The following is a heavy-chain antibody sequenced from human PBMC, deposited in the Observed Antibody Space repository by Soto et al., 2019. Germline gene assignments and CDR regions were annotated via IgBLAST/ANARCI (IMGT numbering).Heavy chain of an antibody. CDR2: ISSNGGST. J-gene: IGHJ3*02. CDR3: ARDNRGNYYDKGSNAFDI. V-gene: IGHV3-64*01. Sequence: GGSPRLSCAASGFTLSSYAMHWVRQAPGNGLEYVSAISSNGGSTYYANSVKGRFTISRDNSKNTLYLQMGSLRAEDMAVYYCARDNRGNYYDKGSNAFDIWGQGTMVTVSS. D-gene: IGHD3-22*01. CDR1: GFTLSSYA.